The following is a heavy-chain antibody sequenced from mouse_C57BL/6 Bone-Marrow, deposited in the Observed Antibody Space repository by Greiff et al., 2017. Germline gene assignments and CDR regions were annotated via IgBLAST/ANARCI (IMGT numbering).Heavy chain of an antibody. Sequence: VQLKEPGAELVRPGASVKLSCTASGFNIKDDYMHWVKQRPEQGLEWIGWIDPENGYTEYASKFQGKATITADTSSNTAYLQLSSLTSEDTAVYYCTTGGYDEGFAYGGQGTLVTVSA. J-gene: IGHJ3*01. CDR2: IDPENGYT. D-gene: IGHD2-2*01. CDR3: TTGGYDEGFAY. V-gene: IGHV14-4*01. CDR1: GFNIKDDY.